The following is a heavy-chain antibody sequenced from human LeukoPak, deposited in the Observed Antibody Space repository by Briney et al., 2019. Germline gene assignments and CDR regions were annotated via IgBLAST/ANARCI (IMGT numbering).Heavy chain of an antibody. CDR3: VRGIVTEDH. Sequence: PGGSLRPSCAASGFTFSNYWMHWVRQVPGKGLVWVSRINSDGSTTNYADSVKGRFSISRDNAKNTLHVQMHSLRAEDTAVYYCVRGIVTEDHRGQGTLVTVSP. D-gene: IGHD2/OR15-2a*01. CDR1: GFTFSNYW. CDR2: INSDGSTT. J-gene: IGHJ4*02. V-gene: IGHV3-74*01.